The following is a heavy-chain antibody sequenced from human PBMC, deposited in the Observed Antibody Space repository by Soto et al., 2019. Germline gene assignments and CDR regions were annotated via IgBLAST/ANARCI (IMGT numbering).Heavy chain of an antibody. V-gene: IGHV1-18*01. Sequence: QVQLVQSGGEVKRPGASVKVSCKTSGYTFSNYGITLVRQAPGQPLEWLGWISLYSDGANYAEKFQGRVSMTTDTSTTTAYMELRSLRSDDTAVYYCAIVVPGAEAWFGPWGQGTLVTVSS. CDR1: GYTFSNYG. J-gene: IGHJ5*02. D-gene: IGHD2-2*01. CDR3: AIVVPGAEAWFGP. CDR2: ISLYSDGA.